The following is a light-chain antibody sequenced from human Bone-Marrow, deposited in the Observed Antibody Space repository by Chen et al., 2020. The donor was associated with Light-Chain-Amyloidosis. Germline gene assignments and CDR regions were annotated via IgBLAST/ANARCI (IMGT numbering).Light chain of an antibody. CDR1: QGIGTY. J-gene: IGKJ5*01. CDR3: QQRSSWPSIT. V-gene: IGKV3-11*01. Sequence: VLTQSPATLSLSPGERASLFCTASQGIGTYLAWYRQQPGQAPRLLIYDASNRATDIPARFTACGSGTDFTLTITNLEPEDFAVYYCQQRSSWPSITFGQGTRLEIK. CDR2: DAS.